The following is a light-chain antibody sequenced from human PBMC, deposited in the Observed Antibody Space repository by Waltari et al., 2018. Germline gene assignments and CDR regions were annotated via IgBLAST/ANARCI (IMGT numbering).Light chain of an antibody. J-gene: IGKJ1*01. CDR1: QDSSGA. CDR2: AVS. Sequence: SASVGDRVTLTYRAPQDSSGALAWYQQKPGQATNLLLYAVSSLHSVDPSSFSRRGSGTDFTLTISSLQPEDLATYYCQQGSSFPPTFGQGTKVEIK. CDR3: QQGSSFPPT. V-gene: IGKV1-12*01.